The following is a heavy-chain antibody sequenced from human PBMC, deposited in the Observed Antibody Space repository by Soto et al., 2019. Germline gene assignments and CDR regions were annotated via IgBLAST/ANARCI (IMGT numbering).Heavy chain of an antibody. V-gene: IGHV1-24*01. D-gene: IGHD1-26*01. CDR1: GGTFSSYA. Sequence: GASVKVSCKASGGTFSSYAISWVRQAPGQGLEWMGGFDPEDGETIYAQKFQGRVTMTEDTSTDTAYMELSSLRSEDTAVYYCATDRPTRMGAADFDYWGQGTLVTVSS. J-gene: IGHJ4*02. CDR3: ATDRPTRMGAADFDY. CDR2: FDPEDGET.